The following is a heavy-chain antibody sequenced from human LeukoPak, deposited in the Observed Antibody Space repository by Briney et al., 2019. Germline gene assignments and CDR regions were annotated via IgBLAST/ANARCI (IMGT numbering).Heavy chain of an antibody. Sequence: PSETLSLTCTVSGGSISSYYWSWIRQPPGKGLEWIGYIYYSGSTNYNPSLKSRVTISVDTSKNQFSLKLSPVTAADTAVYYCARDRAIAAAGTRSPYYYYYGMDVWGKGTTVTVSS. J-gene: IGHJ6*04. CDR2: IYYSGST. V-gene: IGHV4-59*01. CDR3: ARDRAIAAAGTRSPYYYYYGMDV. CDR1: GGSISSYY. D-gene: IGHD6-13*01.